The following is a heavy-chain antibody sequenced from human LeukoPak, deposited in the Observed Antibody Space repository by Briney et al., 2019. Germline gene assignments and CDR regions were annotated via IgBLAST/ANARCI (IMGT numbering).Heavy chain of an antibody. J-gene: IGHJ6*03. D-gene: IGHD5-18*01. V-gene: IGHV1-2*06. CDR3: AREKRYSYGPWYYYMDV. CDR2: INPNSGGT. CDR1: GYTFTGYY. Sequence: GASVKVSCKASGYTFTGYYMHWVRQAPGQGLEWMGRINPNSGGTNYAQKFQGRVTMTRDTSISTVYMELSRLRSDDTAVYYCAREKRYSYGPWYYYMDVWGKGTTVTVSS.